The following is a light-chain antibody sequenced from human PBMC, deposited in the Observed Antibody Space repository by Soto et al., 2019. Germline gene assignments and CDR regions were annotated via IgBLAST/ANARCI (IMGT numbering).Light chain of an antibody. CDR2: WAS. Sequence: DIVMTQSPDSLALSLGERATINCTSSQSVLYSSNNKNYLTWYQQKPGQPPKLLIYWASTRESGVPDRFSGSGSGAHFTLTISSLQPEDLAVYYCQRYYSIPPSFGGGTKVEIK. V-gene: IGKV4-1*01. J-gene: IGKJ4*01. CDR3: QRYYSIPPS. CDR1: QSVLYSSNNKNY.